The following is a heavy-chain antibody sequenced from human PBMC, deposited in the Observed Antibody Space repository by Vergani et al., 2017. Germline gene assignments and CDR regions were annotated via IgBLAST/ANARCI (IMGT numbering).Heavy chain of an antibody. V-gene: IGHV1-46*03. Sequence: QVQLVQSGAEVKKPGASVKVSCKASGYTFTSHYMHWVRQAPGQGLEWMGIINPSGGSTSYAQKFQGRVTMTRDTSPSTVYMELSSLRSEDTAVYYCARGIVSYGFDYWGQGTLVTVSS. CDR3: ARGIVSYGFDY. CDR2: INPSGGST. D-gene: IGHD4-17*01. J-gene: IGHJ4*02. CDR1: GYTFTSHY.